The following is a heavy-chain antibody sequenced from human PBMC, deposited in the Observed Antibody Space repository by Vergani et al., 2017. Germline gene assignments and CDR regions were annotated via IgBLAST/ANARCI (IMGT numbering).Heavy chain of an antibody. CDR1: GYSISSGYY. D-gene: IGHD4-11*01. CDR2: IYHRGNS. J-gene: IGHJ6*03. Sequence: QVQLLESGPGLVKPSETLSLTCAVSGYSISSGYYWGWIRQPPGKGLEWIGSIYHRGNSYYNPSLKSRVTISVDTSKNQFSLKMNSVTAADTAVYYCARSGNYRYYYYFYMDVWGKGTTVTVSS. CDR3: ARSGNYRYYYYFYMDV. V-gene: IGHV4-38-2*01.